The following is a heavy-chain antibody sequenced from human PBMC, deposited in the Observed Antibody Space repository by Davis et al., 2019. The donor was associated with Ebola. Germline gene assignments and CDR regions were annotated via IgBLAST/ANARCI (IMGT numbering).Heavy chain of an antibody. J-gene: IGHJ5*02. V-gene: IGHV1-69*06. D-gene: IGHD6-13*01. CDR2: IIPIFDTA. Sequence: GGSLRLSCKASGGTFSSYGISWVRQAPGQGLEWMGGIIPIFDTANYAQKFQGRVTITADKSTSTAYMELSSLRSEDTAVYYCARDRGQQLDGAMDNWFDPWGQGTLVTVSS. CDR1: GGTFSSYG. CDR3: ARDRGQQLDGAMDNWFDP.